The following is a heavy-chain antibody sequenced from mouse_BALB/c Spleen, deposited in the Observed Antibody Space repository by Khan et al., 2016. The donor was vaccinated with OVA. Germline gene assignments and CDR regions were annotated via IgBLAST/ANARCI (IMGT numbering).Heavy chain of an antibody. CDR1: GYTFTSYW. V-gene: IGHV1-7*01. Sequence: QVQLQQSGAELAKPGASVKMSCTASGYTFTSYWMHWIKQRPGQGLEWIGYINPTSGYPDYNQKFKDKATLTADKSSSTADMQLSSLTSDDSAVYYCASDRIDYWGQGTALTVSS. CDR2: INPTSGYP. CDR3: ASDRIDY. J-gene: IGHJ2*01.